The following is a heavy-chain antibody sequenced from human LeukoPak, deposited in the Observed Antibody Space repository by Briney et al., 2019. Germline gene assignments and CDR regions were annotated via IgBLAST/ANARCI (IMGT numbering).Heavy chain of an antibody. CDR1: GGSISSSSYY. CDR2: IYYSGST. D-gene: IGHD2-21*02. Sequence: SETLSLTCTVSGGSISSSSYYWGWIRQPPGKGLEWIGSIYYSGSTYYNPSLKSRVTISVDTSKNQFSLKLSSVTAADTAVYYCARQRVVVTAELMDFDYWGQGTLVTVSS. J-gene: IGHJ4*02. CDR3: ARQRVVVTAELMDFDY. V-gene: IGHV4-39*01.